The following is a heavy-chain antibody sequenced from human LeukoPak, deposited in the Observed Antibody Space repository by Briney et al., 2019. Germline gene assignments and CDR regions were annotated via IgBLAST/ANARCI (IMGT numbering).Heavy chain of an antibody. CDR3: ARGQRWYYGSGSSYYFDY. V-gene: IGHV4-39*07. Sequence: KPSETLSLTCTVSGGSISSSIYYWGWIRQSPGKGLEWIGEIDHSGSTNYNPSLKSRVTISVDTSKNQFSLKLSSVTAADTAVYYCARGQRWYYGSGSSYYFDYWGQGTLVTVSS. D-gene: IGHD3-10*01. CDR2: IDHSGST. CDR1: GGSISSSIYY. J-gene: IGHJ4*02.